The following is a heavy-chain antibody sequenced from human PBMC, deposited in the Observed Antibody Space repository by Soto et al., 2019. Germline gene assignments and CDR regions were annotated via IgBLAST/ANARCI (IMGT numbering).Heavy chain of an antibody. CDR2: IFPSGST. CDR1: GGSINSGGFY. CDR3: ARGGSGDYWLDP. D-gene: IGHD3-3*01. J-gene: IGHJ5*02. V-gene: IGHV4-31*03. Sequence: QVELQESGPGLVKPSQTLSLTCTVSGGSINSGGFYWSWIRQLPEKGLEWIAYIFPSGSTSYNPSLRSRVSISADTTKNQLSLSLTSVTVADTAVYYCARGGSGDYWLDPWGQGIRVTVSS.